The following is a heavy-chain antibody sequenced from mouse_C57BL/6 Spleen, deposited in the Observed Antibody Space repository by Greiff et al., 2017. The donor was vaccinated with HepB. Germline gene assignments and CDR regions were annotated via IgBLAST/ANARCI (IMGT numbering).Heavy chain of an antibody. CDR2: IYPRSGNT. Sequence: VHLVESGAELARPGASVKLSCKASGYTFTSYGISWVKQRTGQGLEWIGEIYPRSGNTYYNEKFKGKATLTADKSSSTAYMELRSLTSEDSAVYFCARGTTVVAGDAMDYWGQGTSVTVSS. V-gene: IGHV1-81*01. CDR1: GYTFTSYG. J-gene: IGHJ4*01. CDR3: ARGTTVVAGDAMDY. D-gene: IGHD1-1*01.